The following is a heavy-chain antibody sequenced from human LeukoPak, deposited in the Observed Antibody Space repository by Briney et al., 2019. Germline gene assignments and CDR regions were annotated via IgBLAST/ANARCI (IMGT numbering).Heavy chain of an antibody. D-gene: IGHD2-2*02. CDR1: GGSISSNNW. CDR2: IYHSGST. Sequence: PSGTLSLTCAVSGGSISSNNWWNWVRQPPGKGLEWIGEIYHSGSTNYNPSLKSRVTISVDTSKNQFSLKLSSVTAADTAVYYCAREPPIPEGAFDIWGQGTMVTVSS. CDR3: AREPPIPEGAFDI. J-gene: IGHJ3*02. V-gene: IGHV4-4*02.